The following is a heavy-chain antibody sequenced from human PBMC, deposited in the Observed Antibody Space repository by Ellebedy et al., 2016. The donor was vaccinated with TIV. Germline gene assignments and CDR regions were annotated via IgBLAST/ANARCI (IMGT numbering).Heavy chain of an antibody. Sequence: GGSLRLSCAASEFTFSSYWMSWVRQAPGKGLEWVANIRQDGRERYYVDSVRGRFAISRDNAKNSLYLKMNSLRAEDTAVYYCARGIAAGRYFDYWGQGTLVTVSS. CDR3: ARGIAAGRYFDY. CDR1: EFTFSSYW. V-gene: IGHV3-7*03. J-gene: IGHJ4*02. D-gene: IGHD6-13*01. CDR2: IRQDGRER.